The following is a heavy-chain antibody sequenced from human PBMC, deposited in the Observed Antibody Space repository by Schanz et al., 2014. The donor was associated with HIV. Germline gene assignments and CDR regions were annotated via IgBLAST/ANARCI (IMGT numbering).Heavy chain of an antibody. V-gene: IGHV3-33*08. Sequence: VQLVESGGGLVQPGRSLRLSCAASGFTFDDFAMHWVRQAPGKGLEWVAVIWYDGSNKYYTDSVKGRFTISRDSSKNTLYLQMNSLRAEDTAVYYCARDAASHSYGSTMDVWGQGTTVTVSS. D-gene: IGHD5-18*01. J-gene: IGHJ6*02. CDR2: IWYDGSNK. CDR1: GFTFDDFA. CDR3: ARDAASHSYGSTMDV.